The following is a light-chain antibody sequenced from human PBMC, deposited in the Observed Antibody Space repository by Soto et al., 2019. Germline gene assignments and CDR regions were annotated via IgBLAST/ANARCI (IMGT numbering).Light chain of an antibody. CDR3: QSYDSSLSGSNV. CDR1: SSNIGAGYD. J-gene: IGLJ1*01. Sequence: QSVLKQPPSVSGAPGQRVTISCTGSSSNIGAGYDVHWYQQLPGTAPKLLIYGNSNRPSGVPDRFSGSKSGTSASLAITGLQAEAEADYYCQSYDSSLSGSNVFGTGTKVTVL. CDR2: GNS. V-gene: IGLV1-40*01.